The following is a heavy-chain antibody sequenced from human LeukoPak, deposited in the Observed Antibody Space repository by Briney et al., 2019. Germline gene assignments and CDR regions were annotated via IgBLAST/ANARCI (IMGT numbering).Heavy chain of an antibody. CDR2: FSGSGDST. J-gene: IGHJ4*02. D-gene: IGHD2-2*02. Sequence: GGSLRLSCAASGFTFTSYAMSWVRQAPGKGLEWVSGFSGSGDSTHYADSVKGRFTISRDNSENTLYLQMNSLRAEDTAVYYCAKGCSSASCYNQFFDSWGQGTLVTVSS. V-gene: IGHV3-23*01. CDR3: AKGCSSASCYNQFFDS. CDR1: GFTFTSYA.